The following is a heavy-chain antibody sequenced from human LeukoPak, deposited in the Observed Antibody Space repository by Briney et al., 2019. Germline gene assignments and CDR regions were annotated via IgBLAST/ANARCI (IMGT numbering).Heavy chain of an antibody. D-gene: IGHD3-3*01. CDR1: GFTFSSYA. CDR3: AKDLDHDFWSGPFNY. CDR2: ISGSGGST. J-gene: IGHJ4*02. Sequence: GGSLRLSCAASGFTFSSYAMSWVRQAPGKGLEWVSAISGSGGSTYYADSVKGRFTISRDNSKNTLFLQMDSLRVDDTAIYYCAKDLDHDFWSGPFNYWGQGALVSVSS. V-gene: IGHV3-23*01.